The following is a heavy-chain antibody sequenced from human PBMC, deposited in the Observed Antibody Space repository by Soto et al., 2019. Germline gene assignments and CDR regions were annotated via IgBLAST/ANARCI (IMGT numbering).Heavy chain of an antibody. V-gene: IGHV4-34*01. D-gene: IGHD5-12*01. CDR2: INHSGST. CDR1: GGSFSGYY. Sequence: SETLSLTCAVYGGSFSGYYWSWIRQPPGKGLEWIGEINHSGSTNYNPSLKSRVTISVDTSKNQFSLKLSSVTAADTAVYYCARRARGWLQLAGWYFDLWGRGTLVTVSS. CDR3: ARRARGWLQLAGWYFDL. J-gene: IGHJ2*01.